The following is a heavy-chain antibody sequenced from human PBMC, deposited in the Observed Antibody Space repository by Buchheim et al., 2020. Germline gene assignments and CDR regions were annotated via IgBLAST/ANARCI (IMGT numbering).Heavy chain of an antibody. J-gene: IGHJ6*02. Sequence: QVQLVESGGGVVQPGRSLRLSCAASGFTFSSYGMHWVRQAPGKGLEWVAVISYDGSNKYYADSVKDRFTISRDNSKNTLYLQMNSLRAEDTAVYYCAKDLGGYFDWLNYYYYGMDVWGQGTT. CDR2: ISYDGSNK. D-gene: IGHD3-9*01. V-gene: IGHV3-30*18. CDR3: AKDLGGYFDWLNYYYYGMDV. CDR1: GFTFSSYG.